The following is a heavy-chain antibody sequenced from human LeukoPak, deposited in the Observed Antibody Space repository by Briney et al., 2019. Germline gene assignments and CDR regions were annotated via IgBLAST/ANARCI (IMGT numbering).Heavy chain of an antibody. CDR3: ARASTVVTPWGY. J-gene: IGHJ4*02. CDR2: IIPILGIA. CDR1: GGTFSSYA. V-gene: IGHV1-69*04. D-gene: IGHD4-23*01. Sequence: SVKVSCKASGGTFSSYAISWVRQAPGQGLEWMGRIIPILGIANYAQKFQGRVTITADKSTSTAYMELSSLRSEDTAVYDCARASTVVTPWGYWGQGTLVTVSS.